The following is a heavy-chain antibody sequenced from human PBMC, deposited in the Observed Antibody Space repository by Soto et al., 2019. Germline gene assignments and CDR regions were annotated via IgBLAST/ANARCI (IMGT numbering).Heavy chain of an antibody. J-gene: IGHJ5*02. CDR3: ARAQKLVRNGFGT. V-gene: IGHV1-3*01. Sequence: VPAEASCKAPGYTFTSYAMHWVRQAPGQRLEWMGWINAGNGNTKYSQKFQGRVTITRDTSARTAYMEMSSLRSEDTAVYYCARAQKLVRNGFGTWGEGTLVNVS. CDR1: GYTFTSYA. CDR2: INAGNGNT. D-gene: IGHD6-13*01.